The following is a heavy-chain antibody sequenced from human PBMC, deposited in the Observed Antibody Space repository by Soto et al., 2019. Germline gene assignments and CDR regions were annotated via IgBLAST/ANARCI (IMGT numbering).Heavy chain of an antibody. CDR2: IYWDDDK. J-gene: IGHJ5*02. Sequence: QITLKESGPTLVKPTQTVTLTCAFSGFSLNTNGAGVGWIRQPPGKALEWLALIYWDDDKRYSPSLKNRLTIIKDASNNLVFLTMTNMEYVDTATYYCAHRDPQYRDNWNGGWFDPWGQGTLVTVSS. V-gene: IGHV2-5*02. CDR1: GFSLNTNGAG. CDR3: AHRDPQYRDNWNGGWFDP. D-gene: IGHD1-20*01.